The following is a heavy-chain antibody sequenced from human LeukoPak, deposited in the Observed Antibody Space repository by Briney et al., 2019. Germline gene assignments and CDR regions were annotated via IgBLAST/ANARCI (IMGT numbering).Heavy chain of an antibody. D-gene: IGHD6-19*01. J-gene: IGHJ4*02. Sequence: SETLSLTCTVSGGSISSYYWSWIRQPPGKGLEWIGYIYYSGSTNYNPSLKSRVTISVDTSKNQFSLELSSVTAADTAVYYCAREKKKQWLVRGTAFDYWGQGTLVTVSS. V-gene: IGHV4-59*12. CDR2: IYYSGST. CDR1: GGSISSYY. CDR3: AREKKKQWLVRGTAFDY.